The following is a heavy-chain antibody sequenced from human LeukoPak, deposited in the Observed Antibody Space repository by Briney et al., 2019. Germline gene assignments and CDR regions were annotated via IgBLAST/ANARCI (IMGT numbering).Heavy chain of an antibody. V-gene: IGHV3-30*04. Sequence: GGSLRLSCAASGFTFSSYAMHRVRQAPGKGLEWVAVISYDGSNKYYADSVKGRFTISRDNSKNTLYLQMNSLRAEDTAVYYCAREGDSSGYYYYYFDYWGQGTLVTVSS. J-gene: IGHJ4*02. CDR2: ISYDGSNK. CDR1: GFTFSSYA. D-gene: IGHD3-22*01. CDR3: AREGDSSGYYYYYFDY.